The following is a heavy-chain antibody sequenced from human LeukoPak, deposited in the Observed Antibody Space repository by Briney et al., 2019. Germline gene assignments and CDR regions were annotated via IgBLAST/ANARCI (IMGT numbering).Heavy chain of an antibody. V-gene: IGHV4-39*07. CDR1: GGSISSSSYY. J-gene: IGHJ4*02. CDR2: IYYSGST. CDR3: ARDEGSAYPFDY. Sequence: SETLSLTCTVSGGSISSSSYYWGWIRQPPGKGLEWIGSIYYSGSTYYNPSLKSRVTISVDTSKNQISLNLNSVTAADTAVYFCARDEGSAYPFDYWGQGTLVTVSS. D-gene: IGHD3-22*01.